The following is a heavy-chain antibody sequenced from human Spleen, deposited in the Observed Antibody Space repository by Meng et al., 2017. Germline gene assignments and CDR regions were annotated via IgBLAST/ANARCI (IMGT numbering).Heavy chain of an antibody. V-gene: IGHV4-34*01. CDR2: INHSGST. CDR1: GGSFSGYY. D-gene: IGHD5-18*01. J-gene: IGHJ6*02. CDR3: ARGGGYSYGYGMDV. Sequence: SETLSLTCAVYGGSFSGYYWSWIRQPPGKGLEWIGEINHSGSTNYNPSLKSRVTISVDTSNNEFSLKLTSVTAADTAVYYCARGGGYSYGYGMDVWGQGTTVTVSS.